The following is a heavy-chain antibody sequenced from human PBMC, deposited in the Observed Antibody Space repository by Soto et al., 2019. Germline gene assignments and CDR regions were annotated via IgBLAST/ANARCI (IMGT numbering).Heavy chain of an antibody. CDR3: AKARSITMIVEAPRDAFDI. CDR1: GFTFSNYN. D-gene: IGHD3-22*01. CDR2: ISGSGGST. V-gene: IGHV3-23*01. J-gene: IGHJ3*02. Sequence: GGSLRLSCVASGFTFSNYNMNWVRQAPGKGLEWVSAISGSGGSTYYADSVKGRFTISRDNSKNTLYLQMNSLRAEDTAVYYCAKARSITMIVEAPRDAFDIWGQGTMVTVSS.